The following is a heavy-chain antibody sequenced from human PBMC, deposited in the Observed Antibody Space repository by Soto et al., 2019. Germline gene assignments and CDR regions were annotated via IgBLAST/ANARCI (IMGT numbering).Heavy chain of an antibody. V-gene: IGHV6-1*01. J-gene: IGHJ4*02. CDR2: TYYRSKWYD. CDR1: GDSVSSKSVA. CDR3: ARDPGYSYGYN. Sequence: PSQTLSLTCAIFGDSVSSKSVAWNWIRQSPSRGLEWLGRTYYRSKWYDDYAVSVKSRITINPDTSKNQFSLQLNSVTPEDTAVYYCARDPGYSYGYNWGQGTLVTVSS. D-gene: IGHD5-18*01.